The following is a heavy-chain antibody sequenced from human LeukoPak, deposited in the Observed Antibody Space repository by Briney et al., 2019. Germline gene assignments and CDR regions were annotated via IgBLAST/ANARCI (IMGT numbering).Heavy chain of an antibody. CDR2: ISGSGDIT. CDR3: AARPGDLAVPFDY. Sequence: GGSLRLSCGASGFTFGTHAMTWVRQAPGKGLEYVSLISGSGDITYYAPSLKDRFTISRDNSKNTLYPQMHSLRAEDTAVYYCAARPGDLAVPFDYWGQGTPVTVSS. V-gene: IGHV3-23*01. CDR1: GFTFGTHA. J-gene: IGHJ4*02. D-gene: IGHD3-10*01.